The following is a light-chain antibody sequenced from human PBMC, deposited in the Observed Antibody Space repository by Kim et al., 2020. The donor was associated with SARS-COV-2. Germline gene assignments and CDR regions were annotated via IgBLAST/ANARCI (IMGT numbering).Light chain of an antibody. CDR2: DAS. Sequence: DIQMTQSPSSLSASVGDRVTITCQESQDISNHLNWYQQKPGKAPQLLMYDASNLATGVPSRFGGSGSETDFTFTISSLQPEDIATYYCQQFDNLPLTFGGGTKVDIK. CDR1: QDISNH. CDR3: QQFDNLPLT. J-gene: IGKJ4*01. V-gene: IGKV1-33*01.